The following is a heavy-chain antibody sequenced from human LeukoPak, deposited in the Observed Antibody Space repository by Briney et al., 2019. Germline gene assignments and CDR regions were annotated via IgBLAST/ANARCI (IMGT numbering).Heavy chain of an antibody. CDR3: ARTIVVVTDDAFDI. CDR2: ISSNGKTI. D-gene: IGHD2-21*02. J-gene: IGHJ3*02. Sequence: GGSLRLSCATSGFTFSSYNMNWVRQAPGKGLEWVSFISSNGKTIHYADSVKGRFTISRDNSKNTLYLQMNSLRAEDTAVYYCARTIVVVTDDAFDIWGQGTMVTVSS. CDR1: GFTFSSYN. V-gene: IGHV3-48*01.